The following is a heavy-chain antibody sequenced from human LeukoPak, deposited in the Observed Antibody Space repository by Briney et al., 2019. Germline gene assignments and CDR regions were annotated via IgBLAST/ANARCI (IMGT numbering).Heavy chain of an antibody. J-gene: IGHJ4*02. CDR2: ISGSGGST. CDR3: AKDDVGPYYYDSSGPDY. Sequence: GGSLRLSCAASGFTFSSYAMSWVRQAPWKGLEWVSAISGSGGSTYYADSVKGRFTISRDNSKNTLYLQMNSLRAEDTAVYYCAKDDVGPYYYDSSGPDYWGQGTLVTVSS. V-gene: IGHV3-23*01. D-gene: IGHD3-22*01. CDR1: GFTFSSYA.